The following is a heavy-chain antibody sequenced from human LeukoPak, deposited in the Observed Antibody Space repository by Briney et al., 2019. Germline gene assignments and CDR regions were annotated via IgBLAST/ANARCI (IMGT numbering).Heavy chain of an antibody. V-gene: IGHV4-59*01. CDR3: ATHYGDYGSYFQH. CDR2: IYYSGST. CDR1: GGSISSYY. Sequence: PSETLSLTCTVSGGSISSYYWSWIRQPPGKGLEWIGYIYYSGSTNYNPSLKSRVTISVDTSKNQFSLKLSSVTAADTAVYYCATHYGDYGSYFQHWGQGTLVTVSS. D-gene: IGHD4-17*01. J-gene: IGHJ1*01.